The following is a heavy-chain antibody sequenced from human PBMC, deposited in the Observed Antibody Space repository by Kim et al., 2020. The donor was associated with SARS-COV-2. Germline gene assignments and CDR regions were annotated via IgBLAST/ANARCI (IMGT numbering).Heavy chain of an antibody. CDR2: IAGSDGTT. D-gene: IGHD1-26*01. J-gene: IGHJ4*02. CDR1: GFTFFGHA. Sequence: GGSLRLSCTTSGFTFFGHAMSWVRQAPGKGLEWVSSIAGSDGTTYYVDSVKGRFSISRDDSRNTLYLQMSALRADATATYYCLKGGWGCCWDYWGQGTL. CDR3: LKGGWGCCWDY. V-gene: IGHV3-23*01.